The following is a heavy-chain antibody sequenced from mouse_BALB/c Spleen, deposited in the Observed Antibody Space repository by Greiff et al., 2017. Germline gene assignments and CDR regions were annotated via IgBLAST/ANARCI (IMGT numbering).Heavy chain of an antibody. CDR3: ARERVSAGDYAMDY. J-gene: IGHJ4*01. CDR2: ISPGSGGT. Sequence: VQLQQSGAELVRPGTSVKVSCTASGYSFTSYWVQWVKQRPGQGLEWIGVISPGSGGTYDNEKFNGKATLTADTSSNTAYMQLSSLTTDDSADYFCARERVSAGDYAMDYWGQGTSVTVSA. CDR1: GYSFTSYW. D-gene: IGHD2-13*01. V-gene: IGHV1-54*01.